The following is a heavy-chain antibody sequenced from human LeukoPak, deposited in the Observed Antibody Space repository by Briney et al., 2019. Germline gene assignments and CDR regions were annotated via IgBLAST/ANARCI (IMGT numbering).Heavy chain of an antibody. V-gene: IGHV1-18*01. J-gene: IGHJ4*02. Sequence: ASVKVSCKSSGYTFTSYCISWVRQAPGQGLEWMGWISAYNGNTNYAQNLQGRATMTTDTTTSTAHMELRSLRFDDTAVYYCERDGAVAGQFDYWGQGTLVTVSS. CDR2: ISAYNGNT. D-gene: IGHD6-19*01. CDR3: ERDGAVAGQFDY. CDR1: GYTFTSYC.